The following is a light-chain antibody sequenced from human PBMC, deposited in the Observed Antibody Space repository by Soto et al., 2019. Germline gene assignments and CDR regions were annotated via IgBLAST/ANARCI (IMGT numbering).Light chain of an antibody. Sequence: MTQFPAPLSASPGGGATLSCRAAQDVTTNFAWYQLKRGQPPRLLIYDISTRATGVPARFSGSVSGRDFTLTITRLEREDFAVFYCQQYGSSEIIFGQGTRLEIK. CDR1: QDVTTN. CDR3: QQYGSSEII. CDR2: DIS. V-gene: IGKV3-15*01. J-gene: IGKJ5*01.